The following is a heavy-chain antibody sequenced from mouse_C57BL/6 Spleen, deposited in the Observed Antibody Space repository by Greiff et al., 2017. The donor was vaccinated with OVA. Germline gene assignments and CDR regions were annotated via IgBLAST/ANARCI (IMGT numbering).Heavy chain of an antibody. V-gene: IGHV5-4*01. CDR2: ISDGGSYT. J-gene: IGHJ2*01. Sequence: EVQGVESGGGLVKPGGSLKLSCAASGFTFSSYAMSWVRQTPEKRLEWVATISDGGSYTYYPDNVKGRFTISRDNAKNNLYLQMSHLKSEDTAMYYCARDRVDFDYWGQGTTLTVSS. D-gene: IGHD3-1*01. CDR3: ARDRVDFDY. CDR1: GFTFSSYA.